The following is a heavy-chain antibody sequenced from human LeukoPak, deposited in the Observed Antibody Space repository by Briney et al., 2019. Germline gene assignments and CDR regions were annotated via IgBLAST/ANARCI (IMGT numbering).Heavy chain of an antibody. J-gene: IGHJ3*02. V-gene: IGHV4-38-2*02. D-gene: IGHD6-6*01. CDR3: ARVDTPSIAAFYDAFDI. Sequence: SETLSLTCSVSGFSISSGCYWGWGRQPPGKGLEWIGTMYHSGSTYYTPSLRSRVSISVDTSTNEVSLRLTSVTAADTAVYYCARVDTPSIAAFYDAFDIWGQGTMVTVSS. CDR2: MYHSGST. CDR1: GFSISSGCY.